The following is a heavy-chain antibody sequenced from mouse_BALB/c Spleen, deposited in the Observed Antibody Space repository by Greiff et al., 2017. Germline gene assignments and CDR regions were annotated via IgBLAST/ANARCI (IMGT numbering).Heavy chain of an antibody. CDR3: ARQGYGSSPFAY. Sequence: EVQLVESGGGLVKPGGSLKLSCAASGFTFSSYAMSWVRQTPEKRLEWVATISSGGSYTYYPDSVKGRFTISRDNAKNTLYLQMSSLRSEDTAMYYCARQGYGSSPFAYWGQGTLVTVSA. CDR1: GFTFSSYA. J-gene: IGHJ3*01. D-gene: IGHD1-1*01. V-gene: IGHV5-9-3*01. CDR2: ISSGGSYT.